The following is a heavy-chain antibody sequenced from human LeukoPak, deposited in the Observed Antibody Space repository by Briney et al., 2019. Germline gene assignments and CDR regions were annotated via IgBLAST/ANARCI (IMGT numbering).Heavy chain of an antibody. D-gene: IGHD6-19*01. J-gene: IGHJ4*02. CDR2: INHSGST. Sequence: PSETLSLTCTVSGGSISSSSYYWSWIRQPPGKGLEWIGEINHSGSTNYNPSLKSRVTISVDTSKNQFSLKLSSVTAADTAVYYCARGKQTAVAGTPAGRYYFDYWGQRTLVTVSS. CDR3: ARGKQTAVAGTPAGRYYFDY. CDR1: GGSISSSSYY. V-gene: IGHV4-39*07.